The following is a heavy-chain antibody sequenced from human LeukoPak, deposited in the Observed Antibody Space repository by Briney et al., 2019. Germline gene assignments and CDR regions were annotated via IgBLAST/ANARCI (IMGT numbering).Heavy chain of an antibody. D-gene: IGHD3-22*01. CDR3: ARVRIVVDNNRRSVDAFDI. CDR1: GGSISSYY. Sequence: SETLSLTCTVSGGSISSYYWSWIRQPPGKGLEWIGYIYYSGSTNYNPSLKSRVTISVDTSKNQFSLKLSSVTAADTAVYYCARVRIVVDNNRRSVDAFDIWGQGTMVTVSS. CDR2: IYYSGST. V-gene: IGHV4-59*01. J-gene: IGHJ3*02.